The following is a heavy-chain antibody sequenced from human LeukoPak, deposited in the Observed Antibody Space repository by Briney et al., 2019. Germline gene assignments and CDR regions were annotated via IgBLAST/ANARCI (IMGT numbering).Heavy chain of an antibody. CDR1: GFTFSSYA. V-gene: IGHV3-30*04. CDR2: ISYDGSNK. J-gene: IGHJ5*02. D-gene: IGHD2-2*01. CDR3: ARHWGYCSSTSCYDSNWFDP. Sequence: GGSLRLSCAASGFTFSSYAMHWVRQAPGKGLEWVAVISYDGSNKYYADSVKGRFTISRDNSKNTLYLQMNSLRSEDTAVYYCARHWGYCSSTSCYDSNWFDPWGQGTLVTVSS.